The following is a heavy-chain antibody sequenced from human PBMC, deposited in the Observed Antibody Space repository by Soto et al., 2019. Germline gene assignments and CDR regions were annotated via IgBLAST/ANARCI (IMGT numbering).Heavy chain of an antibody. D-gene: IGHD3-10*01. V-gene: IGHV4-30-4*01. CDR1: GGSISSGDYY. Sequence: QVQLQESGPGLVKPSQTLSLTCTVSGGSISSGDYYWSWIRQPPGKGLEWIGYIYYSGSTYYNPSRKSRVTISVDTSKNQFSLKLSSVTAADTAVYYCARGEGWFGELGPYYYYGMDVWGQGTTVTVSS. CDR3: ARGEGWFGELGPYYYYGMDV. J-gene: IGHJ6*02. CDR2: IYYSGST.